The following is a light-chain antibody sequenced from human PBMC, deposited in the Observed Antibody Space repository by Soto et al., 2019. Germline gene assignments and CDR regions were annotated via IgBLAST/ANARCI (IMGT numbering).Light chain of an antibody. J-gene: IGKJ1*01. Sequence: EIQMTQSPSSLSTSVGDRVTITCRASQSISTFLNWYQQKPGKAPKLLISTASSLQSGVPSTFSGSGSGTDFTLTISSLQPDDFATYYCQQYETFGQGTKVDIK. V-gene: IGKV1-39*01. CDR1: QSISTF. CDR2: TAS. CDR3: QQYET.